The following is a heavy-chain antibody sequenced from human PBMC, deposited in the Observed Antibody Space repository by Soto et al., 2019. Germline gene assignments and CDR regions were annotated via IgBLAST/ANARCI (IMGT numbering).Heavy chain of an antibody. CDR3: ASGSHGTFGGVIAPLGDYYGMDV. Sequence: SETLSLTCAVYGGSFSGYYWSWIRQPPGKGLEWIGEINHSGSTNYNPSLKSRVTISADTSKNQFSLKLSSVTAADTAVYYCASGSHGTFGGVIAPLGDYYGMDVWGQGTTVTVSS. V-gene: IGHV4-34*01. CDR2: INHSGST. CDR1: GGSFSGYY. D-gene: IGHD3-16*02. J-gene: IGHJ6*02.